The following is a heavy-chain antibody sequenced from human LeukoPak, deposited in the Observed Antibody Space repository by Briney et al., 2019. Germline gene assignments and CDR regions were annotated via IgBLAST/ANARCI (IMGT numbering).Heavy chain of an antibody. D-gene: IGHD3-10*01. CDR1: GGTFSSYA. CDR2: INPSGGST. CDR3: ARAGYYYGSGSYIDI. Sequence: ASVKVSCKASGGTFSSYAISWVRQAPGQGLEWMGIINPSGGSTSYAQKFQGRVTMTRDTSTSTVYMELSSLRSEDTAVYYCARAGYYYGSGSYIDIWGQGTMVTVSS. J-gene: IGHJ3*02. V-gene: IGHV1-46*01.